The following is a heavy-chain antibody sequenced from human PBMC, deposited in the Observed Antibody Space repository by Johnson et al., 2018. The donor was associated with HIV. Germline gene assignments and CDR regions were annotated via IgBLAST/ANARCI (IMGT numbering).Heavy chain of an antibody. CDR2: ISYDGSNK. V-gene: IGHV3-30-3*01. J-gene: IGHJ3*02. Sequence: QLVESGGGVVQPGRSLRLSCAASKFTFNKYAIHWVRQAPGKGLEWVAVISYDGSNKYYADAVTVRFTISRDNSTNTLYLQMNSLRAEDTAVYYCSRDRGPLGFLDAFDIWGQVTMVTVSS. D-gene: IGHD3-3*01. CDR1: KFTFNKYA. CDR3: SRDRGPLGFLDAFDI.